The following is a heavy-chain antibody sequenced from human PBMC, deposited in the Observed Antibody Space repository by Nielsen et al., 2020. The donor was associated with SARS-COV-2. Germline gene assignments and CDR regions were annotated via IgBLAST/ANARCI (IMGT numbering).Heavy chain of an antibody. CDR2: ISSSGDTI. CDR1: GFTFSDHY. D-gene: IGHD2-15*01. Sequence: GGSLRLSCAASGFTFSDHYMSWIRQPPGRGLEWVSYISSSGDTIYYADSVKGRFTISRDNAKNSMSLQMNSLRVEDTAVYYCARDWSRAADVWGQGTMVTVSS. J-gene: IGHJ3*01. CDR3: ARDWSRAADV. V-gene: IGHV3-11*04.